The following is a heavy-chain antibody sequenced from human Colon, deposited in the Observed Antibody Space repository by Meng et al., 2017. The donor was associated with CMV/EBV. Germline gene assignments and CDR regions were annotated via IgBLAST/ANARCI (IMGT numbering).Heavy chain of an antibody. CDR3: ARGYYDDDGYNKYACDI. CDR1: TCTTFD. CDR2: MNPNSGNA. Sequence: TCTTFDIHWVRQATGQGLEWMAWMNPNSGNAAFAPKFQGRVSMTSDTSTSTAYMELSGLQFEDSAVYYCARGYYDDDGYNKYACDIWGQGTMVTVSS. D-gene: IGHD3-22*01. V-gene: IGHV1-8*02. J-gene: IGHJ3*02.